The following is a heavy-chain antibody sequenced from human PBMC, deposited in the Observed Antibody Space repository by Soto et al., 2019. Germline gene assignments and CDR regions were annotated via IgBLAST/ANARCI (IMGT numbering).Heavy chain of an antibody. Sequence: EVQLLESGGDLVQPGGSLRLSCAASGFSLNNFAIAWVRQAPGKGLEWVSTITSSGDKTSYADSVKGRFIISRDNSKNMLYLQMNSLRVEDTALYYCARDCASTSCSVWRDWGQGTLVTVSS. V-gene: IGHV3-23*01. D-gene: IGHD2-2*01. CDR1: GFSLNNFA. CDR2: ITSSGDKT. J-gene: IGHJ4*02. CDR3: ARDCASTSCSVWRD.